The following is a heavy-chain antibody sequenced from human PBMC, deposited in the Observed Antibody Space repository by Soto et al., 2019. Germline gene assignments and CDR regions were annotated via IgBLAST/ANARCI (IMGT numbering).Heavy chain of an antibody. CDR2: ISYDGSNK. CDR3: ARDYSSGWHYYYGMDV. J-gene: IGHJ6*02. CDR1: GFTFSSYA. D-gene: IGHD6-19*01. V-gene: IGHV3-30-3*01. Sequence: GGSLRLSCAASGFTFSSYAMHWVRQAPGKGLEWVAVISYDGSNKYYADSVKGRFTISRDNSKNTLYLQMNSLRAEDTAVYYCARDYSSGWHYYYGMDVWGQATTVTVSS.